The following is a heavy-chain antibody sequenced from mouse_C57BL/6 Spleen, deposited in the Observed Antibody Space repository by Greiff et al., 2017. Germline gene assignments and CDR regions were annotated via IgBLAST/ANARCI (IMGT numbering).Heavy chain of an antibody. V-gene: IGHV1-18*01. Sequence: VQLQQSGPELVKPGASVKIPCKASGYTFTDYNMDWVKQSHGKSLEWIGDINPNNGGTIYNQKFKGKATLTVDKSSSTAYLELRSLTSEETAVYYCARGRPGYGSSYGWYFDVWGTGTTVTVSS. J-gene: IGHJ1*03. CDR1: GYTFTDYN. CDR3: ARGRPGYGSSYGWYFDV. CDR2: INPNNGGT. D-gene: IGHD1-1*01.